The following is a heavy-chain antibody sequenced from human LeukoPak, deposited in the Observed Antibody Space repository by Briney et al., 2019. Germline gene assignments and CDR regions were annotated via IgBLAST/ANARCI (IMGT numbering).Heavy chain of an antibody. D-gene: IGHD2-15*01. CDR2: INPNSGGI. J-gene: IGHJ4*02. CDR1: GYTFTGYY. CDR3: ARGVTPITATLNY. V-gene: IGHV1-2*06. Sequence: ASVKVSCKASGYTFTGYYMHWVRQAPGQGLECMGRINPNSGGINYAQKFQGRVTMTRDTSISTAYMELSRLRSDDTAVYYCARGVTPITATLNYWGQGTLVTVSS.